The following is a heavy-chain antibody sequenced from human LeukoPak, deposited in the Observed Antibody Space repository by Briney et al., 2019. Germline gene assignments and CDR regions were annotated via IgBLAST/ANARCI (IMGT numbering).Heavy chain of an antibody. V-gene: IGHV1-69*04. Sequence: GASVKVSCKASGGIFSSYAISWVRQAPGQGLEWMGRIIPILGIANYAQKFQGRVTITADKSTSTAYMELSSLRSEDTAVYYCARDGKYYDFWSGSWFDPWGQGTLVTVSS. CDR3: ARDGKYYDFWSGSWFDP. CDR1: GGIFSSYA. CDR2: IIPILGIA. J-gene: IGHJ5*02. D-gene: IGHD3-3*01.